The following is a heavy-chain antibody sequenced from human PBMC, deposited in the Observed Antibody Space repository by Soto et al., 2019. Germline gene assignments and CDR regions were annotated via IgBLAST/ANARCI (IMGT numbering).Heavy chain of an antibody. V-gene: IGHV3-23*01. CDR1: GFTFSSYA. Sequence: GGSLRLSCAASGFTFSSYAMSWVRQAPGKGLEWVSAISGSGGSTYYADSVKGRFTISRDNSKNTLYLQMNSLRAEDTAVYYCAKVPWFGELLFNGMDVWGQGTTVTVSS. CDR2: ISGSGGST. D-gene: IGHD3-10*01. CDR3: AKVPWFGELLFNGMDV. J-gene: IGHJ6*02.